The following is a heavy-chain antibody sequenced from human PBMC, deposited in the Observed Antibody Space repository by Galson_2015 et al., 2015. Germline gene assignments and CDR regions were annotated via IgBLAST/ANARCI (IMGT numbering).Heavy chain of an antibody. CDR1: GFTFSNSA. D-gene: IGHD1/OR15-1a*01. CDR3: ARVRGTSWNKGDWLDP. J-gene: IGHJ5*02. Sequence: SLRLSCAASGFTFSNSAMPWVRQAPGKGLEWVAAIGGTGAKTYYSESAKGRFTVSRDNSKNTLFLQMNSLTADDTALYYCARVRGTSWNKGDWLDPWGQGTLVTVSS. CDR2: IGGTGAKT. V-gene: IGHV3-23*01.